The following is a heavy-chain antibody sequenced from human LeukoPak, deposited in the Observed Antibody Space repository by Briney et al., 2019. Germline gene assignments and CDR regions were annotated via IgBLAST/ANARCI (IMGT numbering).Heavy chain of an antibody. V-gene: IGHV3-11*04. CDR1: GFTFSDYY. CDR3: AREGKMATRTYYFDY. CDR2: ISNSGSTI. J-gene: IGHJ4*02. D-gene: IGHD5-24*01. Sequence: GGSLRLSCAVSGFTFSDYYMSWIRQAPGKGLEWVSYISNSGSTIYYADSVKGRFTISRDNAKNSLYLQMNSLRAEDTAVYYCAREGKMATRTYYFDYRGQGTLVTVSS.